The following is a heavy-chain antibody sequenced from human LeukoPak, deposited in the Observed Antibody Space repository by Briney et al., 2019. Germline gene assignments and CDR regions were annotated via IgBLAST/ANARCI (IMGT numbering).Heavy chain of an antibody. J-gene: IGHJ4*02. CDR3: ARRVGIAAAGTEDY. Sequence: PSETLSPTCTVSGGSISSSSYYWGWIRQPPGKGLGWIGSIYYSGSTYYNPSLKSRVTISVDTSKNQFSLKLSSVTAADTAVYYCARRVGIAAAGTEDYWGQGTLVTVSS. V-gene: IGHV4-39*01. D-gene: IGHD6-13*01. CDR1: GGSISSSSYY. CDR2: IYYSGST.